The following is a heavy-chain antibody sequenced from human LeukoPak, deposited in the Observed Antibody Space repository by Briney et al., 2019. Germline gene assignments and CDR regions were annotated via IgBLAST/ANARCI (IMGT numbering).Heavy chain of an antibody. D-gene: IGHD4-17*01. CDR3: AKDYGDYGPVYYFDY. CDR1: GFAFGSEA. V-gene: IGHV3-23*01. Sequence: GGSLRLSCAVSGFAFGSEAMSWVRQSPARGLEWVASISPGGGTTYYADYVKGRFTISRDNSKNSLFVQMNSLRAEDTAVYYCAKDYGDYGPVYYFDYWGQGTLVTVSS. J-gene: IGHJ4*02. CDR2: ISPGGGTT.